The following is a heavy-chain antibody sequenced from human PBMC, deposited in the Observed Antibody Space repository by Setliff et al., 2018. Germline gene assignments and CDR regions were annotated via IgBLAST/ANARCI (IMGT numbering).Heavy chain of an antibody. D-gene: IGHD3-16*01. CDR1: GYTFTGYY. V-gene: IGHV1-2*02. CDR3: ARDGISWLMWFDP. J-gene: IGHJ5*02. CDR2: INPNSGGT. Sequence: ASVKVSCKASGYTFTGYYMHWVRQAPGQGLEWMGWINPNSGGTNYAQKFQGRVTMTRDTSISTAYMELSRLRSDDTAVYSCARDGISWLMWFDPWGQGTLVTVSS.